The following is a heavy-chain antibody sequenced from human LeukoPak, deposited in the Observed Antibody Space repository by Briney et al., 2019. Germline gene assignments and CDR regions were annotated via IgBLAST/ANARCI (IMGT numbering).Heavy chain of an antibody. J-gene: IGHJ4*02. CDR3: TTSYYYGSGSYYSLIDY. CDR2: ISWDGGST. CDR1: GFTFDDYA. Sequence: GGSLRLSCAASGFTFDDYAMHWVRQAPGKGLEWVSLISWDGGSTYYADSVKGRFTISRDNSKNTLYLQMNSLKTEDTAVYYCTTSYYYGSGSYYSLIDYWGQGTLVTVSS. V-gene: IGHV3-43D*03. D-gene: IGHD3-10*01.